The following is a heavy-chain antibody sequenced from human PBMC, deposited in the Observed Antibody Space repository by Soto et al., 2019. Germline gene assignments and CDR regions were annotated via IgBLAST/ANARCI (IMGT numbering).Heavy chain of an antibody. CDR1: VVSVSSGSYY. J-gene: IGHJ4*02. V-gene: IGHV4-61*01. D-gene: IGHD4-17*01. CDR3: ARDVDYGGYFDY. Sequence: ALTCTVSVVSVSSGSYYWSWIRQPPGKGLEWIGYIYYSWSTNYNPSLKSRVTISVDTSKNQFSLKLSSVTAADTAVYYCARDVDYGGYFDYWGQGTLVTVSS. CDR2: IYYSWST.